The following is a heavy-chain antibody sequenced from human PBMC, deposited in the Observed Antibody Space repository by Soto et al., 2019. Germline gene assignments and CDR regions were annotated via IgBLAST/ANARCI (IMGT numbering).Heavy chain of an antibody. CDR2: ISYDGSNK. V-gene: IGHV3-30*03. J-gene: IGHJ6*02. Sequence: QVQLVESGGGVVQPGRSLRLSCAASGFTFSSYGMHWVRQAPGKGLEWVAVISYDGSNKYYADSVKGRFTISRDNSKNTLYLQMNSLRAEDTAVYYCATTAPSVWFGEFFDYYGMDVWGQGTTVTVSS. D-gene: IGHD3-10*01. CDR3: ATTAPSVWFGEFFDYYGMDV. CDR1: GFTFSSYG.